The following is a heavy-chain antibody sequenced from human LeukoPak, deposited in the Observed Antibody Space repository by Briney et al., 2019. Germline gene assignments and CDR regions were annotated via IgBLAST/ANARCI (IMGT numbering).Heavy chain of an antibody. V-gene: IGHV1-69*13. CDR3: AGALYCSSSTNCYDYGMDV. D-gene: IGHD2-2*01. CDR2: FIPILGTP. J-gene: IGHJ6*02. CDR1: GGTFRSYV. Sequence: SVKVSCKTSGGTFRSYVLNWVRQAPGQGLEWMGGFIPILGTPKYAQNMQGRVTITAGESTSTGYMELSGLSYETTVVYYCAGALYCSSSTNCYDYGMDVWGQGTTVTVSS.